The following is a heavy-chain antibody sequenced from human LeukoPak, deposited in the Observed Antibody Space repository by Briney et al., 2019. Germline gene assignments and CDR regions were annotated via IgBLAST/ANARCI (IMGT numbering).Heavy chain of an antibody. V-gene: IGHV3-21*01. J-gene: IGHJ4*02. CDR1: GFTFSSYS. Sequence: PGGSLRLSCAASGFTFSSYSMNWARQAPGKGLEWVSSISSSSSYIYYADSVKGRFTISRDNAKNSLYLQMNSLRAEDTAVYYCARGGSGWPIDYWGQGTLVTVSS. D-gene: IGHD6-19*01. CDR2: ISSSSSYI. CDR3: ARGGSGWPIDY.